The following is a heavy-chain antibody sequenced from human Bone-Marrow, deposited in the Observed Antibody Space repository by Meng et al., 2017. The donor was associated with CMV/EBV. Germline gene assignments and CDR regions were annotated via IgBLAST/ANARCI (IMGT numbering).Heavy chain of an antibody. Sequence: GSLRLSCTVSGGSISSYYWSWIRQPPGKGLEWIGYIHYSGSTNYNPSLKSRVTISVDTSKNQFSLKLSSVTAADTAVYYCARFGVVTQPFYYYGMDVWGQGTTVTVSS. CDR3: ARFGVVTQPFYYYGMDV. D-gene: IGHD3-3*01. CDR1: GGSISSYY. J-gene: IGHJ6*02. CDR2: IHYSGST. V-gene: IGHV4-59*01.